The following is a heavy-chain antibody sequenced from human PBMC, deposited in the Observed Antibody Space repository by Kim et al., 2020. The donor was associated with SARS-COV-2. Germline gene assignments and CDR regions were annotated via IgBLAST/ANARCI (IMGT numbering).Heavy chain of an antibody. CDR3: ARDGKFVVVPAALFDY. D-gene: IGHD2-2*01. J-gene: IGHJ4*02. Sequence: KLQGRVTMTTDTSTSTAYMELRSLRSDDTAVYYCARDGKFVVVPAALFDYWGQGTLVTVSS. V-gene: IGHV1-18*01.